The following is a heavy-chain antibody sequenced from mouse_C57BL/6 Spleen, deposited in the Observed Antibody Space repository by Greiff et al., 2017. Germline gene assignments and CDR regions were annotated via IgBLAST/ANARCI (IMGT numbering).Heavy chain of an antibody. CDR2: IDPSDSYT. V-gene: IGHV1-59*01. CDR3: ARGETGTYFDV. D-gene: IGHD4-1*01. J-gene: IGHJ1*03. Sequence: VQLQQPGAELVRPGTSVKLSCKASGYTFTSYWMHWVKQRPGQGLEWIGVIDPSDSYTNYNQKFKGKATLTVDTSSSTAYMQLSSLTSEDSAVYYCARGETGTYFDVWGTGTTVTVSS. CDR1: GYTFTSYW.